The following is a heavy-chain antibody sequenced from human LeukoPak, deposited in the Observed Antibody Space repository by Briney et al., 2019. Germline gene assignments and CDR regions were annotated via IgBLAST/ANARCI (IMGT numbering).Heavy chain of an antibody. D-gene: IGHD1-14*01. Sequence: GRSLRLSCAASGFTFSSYGMHWVRQAPGKGLEWVAVIWYDGSNKYYADSVKGRFTISRDNSKNTLYLQMNSLRAEDTAVYYCAREVARTTYYFDYWGQGTLVTVSS. J-gene: IGHJ4*02. CDR3: AREVARTTYYFDY. CDR1: GFTFSSYG. CDR2: IWYDGSNK. V-gene: IGHV3-33*01.